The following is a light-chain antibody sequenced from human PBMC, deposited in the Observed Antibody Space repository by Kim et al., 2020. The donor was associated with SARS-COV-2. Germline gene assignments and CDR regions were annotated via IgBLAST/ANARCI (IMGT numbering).Light chain of an antibody. CDR2: DAS. V-gene: IGKV3-11*01. J-gene: IGKJ5*01. Sequence: PATLSWAPGERATLSCRASQSVSSYLAWYQQKPGQAPRLLIYDASKRAIGIPARFSGSGSGTDFTLTISRLEPEDSAVYFCQQRSSFGQGTRLE. CDR1: QSVSSY. CDR3: QQRSS.